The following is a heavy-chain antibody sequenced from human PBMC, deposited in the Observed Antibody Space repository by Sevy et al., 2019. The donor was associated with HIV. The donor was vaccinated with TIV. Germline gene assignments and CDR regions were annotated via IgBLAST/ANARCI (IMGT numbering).Heavy chain of an antibody. V-gene: IGHV3-74*01. CDR3: AREGVDIWSGPVDFDYGMDV. D-gene: IGHD3-3*01. Sequence: CGCLRLSCAASGFTFSRYWMHWVRHAPGKGLVRVSRINTHGTNTIYADYVKGRFTISRDNAKNTVSLQMNSLRADDTGVYYSAREGVDIWSGPVDFDYGMDVWGQGTTVSVSS. CDR2: INTHGTNT. CDR1: GFTFSRYW. J-gene: IGHJ6*02.